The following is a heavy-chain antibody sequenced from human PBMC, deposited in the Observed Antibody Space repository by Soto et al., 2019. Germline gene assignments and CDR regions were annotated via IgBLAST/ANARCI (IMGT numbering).Heavy chain of an antibody. CDR2: INPYNGNT. CDR1: GYTFNTCG. D-gene: IGHD4-17*01. V-gene: IGHV1-18*01. Sequence: ASVKVSCKASGYTFNTCGITWVQQAPGQGLEWMGWINPYNGNTKFAQKLQDRVTMTTATSTSTAYMELASLRSDDTAVYYCARGCIAVTTHLCYWGQGTLVTVSS. J-gene: IGHJ4*02. CDR3: ARGCIAVTTHLCY.